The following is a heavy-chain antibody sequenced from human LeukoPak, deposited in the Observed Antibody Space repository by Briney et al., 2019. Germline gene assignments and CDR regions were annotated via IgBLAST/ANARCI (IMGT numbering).Heavy chain of an antibody. CDR3: ARGDDSLDY. Sequence: GGSLRLSCAASGFTFSSYSMSWVRQAPGKGLEWVSVIYSGGSTYYADSVKGRFTISRDNSKNTLYLQMNSLRAEDTAVYYYARGDDSLDYWGQGALVTVSS. CDR1: GFTFSSYS. D-gene: IGHD3-3*01. V-gene: IGHV3-66*01. CDR2: IYSGGST. J-gene: IGHJ4*02.